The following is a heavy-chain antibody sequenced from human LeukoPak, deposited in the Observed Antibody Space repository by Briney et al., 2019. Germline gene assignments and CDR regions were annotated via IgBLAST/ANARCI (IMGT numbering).Heavy chain of an antibody. Sequence: ASVKVSCKASGYTFTGYYMHWVRQAPGQWLEWMGWINPNSGGTNYAQKFQGRVTMIRDTSISTAYMELSRLRSDDTAVYYCARGFLEWLPEDYWGQGTLVTVSS. V-gene: IGHV1-2*02. J-gene: IGHJ4*02. CDR3: ARGFLEWLPEDY. CDR2: INPNSGGT. D-gene: IGHD3-3*01. CDR1: GYTFTGYY.